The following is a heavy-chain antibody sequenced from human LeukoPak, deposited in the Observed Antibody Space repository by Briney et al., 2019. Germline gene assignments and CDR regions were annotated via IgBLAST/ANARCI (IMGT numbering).Heavy chain of an antibody. V-gene: IGHV3-33*01. CDR1: GFTFSSYG. CDR2: IWYDGSNK. Sequence: PGRSLRLSCAASGFTFSSYGMHWVRQAPGKVLEWVAVIWYDGSNKYYADSVKGRFTISRDNSKNTLYLQMNSLRAEDTAVYYCARDYKAYYYDSILGYWGQGTLVTVSS. D-gene: IGHD3-22*01. CDR3: ARDYKAYYYDSILGY. J-gene: IGHJ4*02.